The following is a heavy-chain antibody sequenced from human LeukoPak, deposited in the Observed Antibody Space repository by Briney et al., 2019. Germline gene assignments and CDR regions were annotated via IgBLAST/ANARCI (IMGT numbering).Heavy chain of an antibody. Sequence: PGGSLRLSCAASGFTFSSYSMNWVRQAPGKGLEWVSSISSSSSYIYYADSVKGRFTISRDNAKNSLYLQMNSLRAEDTAVYYCARDLQSGRARVKLYVWGKGATVAVSS. CDR3: ARDLQSGRARVKLYV. J-gene: IGHJ6*04. CDR2: ISSSSSYI. CDR1: GFTFSSYS. D-gene: IGHD5-18*01. V-gene: IGHV3-21*01.